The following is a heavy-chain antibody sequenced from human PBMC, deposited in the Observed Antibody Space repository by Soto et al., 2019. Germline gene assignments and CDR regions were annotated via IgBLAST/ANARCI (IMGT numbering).Heavy chain of an antibody. D-gene: IGHD2-15*01. CDR2: INPSGTTT. V-gene: IGHV1-46*01. J-gene: IGHJ6*02. CDR1: GYTFTSFY. Sequence: QVQLVQSGAEVKKPGASVKVSCMASGYTFTSFYMHWVRQAPGQGLEWMGIINPSGTTTDYAQKFQGRVTMTRDTSTSTYYMELSSLTSEDTAVYYCAKLQIARHYYYGMEVWGQGTAVTVSS. CDR3: AKLQIARHYYYGMEV.